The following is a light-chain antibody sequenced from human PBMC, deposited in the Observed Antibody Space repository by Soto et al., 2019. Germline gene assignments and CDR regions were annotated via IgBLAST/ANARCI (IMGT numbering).Light chain of an antibody. CDR2: DAS. CDR3: QQYESYSPWT. CDR1: QSISSW. Sequence: DIQMTDSPSALSASLGDRATINCRASQSISSWLAWYQQKPGKAPKLLIYDASTLQSGVPSRYSGSGSGTEFTLTISNLQPDDFATYYCQQYESYSPWTFGQGTKVDIK. J-gene: IGKJ1*01. V-gene: IGKV1-5*01.